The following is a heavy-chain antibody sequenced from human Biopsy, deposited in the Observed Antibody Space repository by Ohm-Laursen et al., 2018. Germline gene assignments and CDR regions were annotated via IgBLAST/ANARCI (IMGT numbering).Heavy chain of an antibody. V-gene: IGHV1-2*02. J-gene: IGHJ4*02. CDR3: TRDRGITVAGTLGFNFDY. Sequence: GASVKVSCKASGYTFTDYYMHWVRQAPGQGLEWMGWINPNSGGTNYAQKFQGRVTMTRDTSISTAYMDPSGLRSDDTAVYYCTRDRGITVAGTLGFNFDYWGQGTLVTVSS. D-gene: IGHD6-19*01. CDR2: INPNSGGT. CDR1: GYTFTDYY.